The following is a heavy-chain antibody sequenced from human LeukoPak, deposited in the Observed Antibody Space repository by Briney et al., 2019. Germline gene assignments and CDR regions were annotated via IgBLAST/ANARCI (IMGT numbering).Heavy chain of an antibody. D-gene: IGHD6-13*01. CDR2: MNPNSGNT. Sequence: ASVKVSCKASGYTFTSYDINWVRQATGQGLEWMGWMNPNSGNTGYAQKFQGRVTMTRNTSISTAYMELSSLRSEDTAVYYCACQGAGTSYYYYYGMDVWGQGTTVTVSS. CDR3: ACQGAGTSYYYYYGMDV. CDR1: GYTFTSYD. J-gene: IGHJ6*02. V-gene: IGHV1-8*01.